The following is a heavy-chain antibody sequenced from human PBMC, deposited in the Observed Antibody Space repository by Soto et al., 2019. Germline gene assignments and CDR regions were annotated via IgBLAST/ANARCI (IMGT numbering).Heavy chain of an antibody. CDR1: GGTFRTYA. J-gene: IGHJ6*02. Sequence: QVQLLQSGAEVKKPGSSVRVSCEASGGTFRTYAISWVRQAPGQGLEWMGEIIPIFGTVNYAQKFQGRVTITADESTTTVYMDLRSLRSEYTAVYYCAKGAVAGTPTTYYYYGMDVWGQGTTLTVSS. D-gene: IGHD6-19*01. CDR3: AKGAVAGTPTTYYYYGMDV. V-gene: IGHV1-69*12. CDR2: IIPIFGTV.